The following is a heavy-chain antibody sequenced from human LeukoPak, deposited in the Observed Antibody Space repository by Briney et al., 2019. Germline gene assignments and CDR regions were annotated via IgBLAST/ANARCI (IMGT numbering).Heavy chain of an antibody. CDR1: GYTLTELS. CDR2: FDPEDGET. D-gene: IGHD6-19*01. Sequence: ASVKVSCKVSGYTLTELSMHWVRQAPGKGLEWMGGFDPEDGETIYAQKFQGRVTMTEDTSTDTAYMELSSLRSEDTAVYYRAMVPQYSSGWKAFDIWGQGTMVNVSS. CDR3: AMVPQYSSGWKAFDI. J-gene: IGHJ3*02. V-gene: IGHV1-24*01.